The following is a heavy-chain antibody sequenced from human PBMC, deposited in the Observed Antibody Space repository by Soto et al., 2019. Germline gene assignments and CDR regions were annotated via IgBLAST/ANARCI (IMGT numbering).Heavy chain of an antibody. CDR3: ARDLDGSGSYYTGY. V-gene: IGHV1-18*01. CDR2: INTYSGNT. CDR1: GYTFTSCG. J-gene: IGHJ4*02. D-gene: IGHD3-10*01. Sequence: ASVKVSCKASGYTFTSCGISWVRQAPGQGLEWMGWINTYSGNTNYAQKFQGRVTMTTDTSASTAYMELRSLRSDDTAVYYCARDLDGSGSYYTGYWGQGTLVTVS.